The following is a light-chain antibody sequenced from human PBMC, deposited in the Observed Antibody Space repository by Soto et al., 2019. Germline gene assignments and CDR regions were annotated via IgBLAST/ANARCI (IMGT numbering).Light chain of an antibody. J-gene: IGLJ1*01. V-gene: IGLV3-1*01. CDR1: KLGDKY. CDR3: QAWDSSNYV. Sequence: SYELTQPPSVSVSPGQTASITCSGDKLGDKYACWYQQKPGQSPVLVIYQDSKRPSGIPERFSGYNSGNTATLTISGTQAMDEADYYCQAWDSSNYVFGTGTKLTVL. CDR2: QDS.